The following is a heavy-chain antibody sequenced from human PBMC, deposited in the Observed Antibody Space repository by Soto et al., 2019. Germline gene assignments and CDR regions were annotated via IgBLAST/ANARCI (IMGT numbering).Heavy chain of an antibody. Sequence: GGSLRLSCAASGFTFSSYGTHWVRQAPGKGLEWVAVISYDGSNKYYADSVKGRFTISRDNSKNTLYLQMNSLRAEDTAVYYCAKDNEVFAAYRYYDYGMDVWGQGTTVTVSS. CDR1: GFTFSSYG. J-gene: IGHJ6*02. V-gene: IGHV3-30*18. CDR3: AKDNEVFAAYRYYDYGMDV. CDR2: ISYDGSNK. D-gene: IGHD3-3*01.